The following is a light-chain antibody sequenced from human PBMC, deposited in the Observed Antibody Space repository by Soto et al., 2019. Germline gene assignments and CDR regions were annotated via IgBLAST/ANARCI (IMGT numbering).Light chain of an antibody. CDR2: DAS. CDR1: QSVNTY. Sequence: EIVLTQSPATLSLSPGERATLSCRASQSVNTYLAWYQQKPGQTPRLLLYDASNRAPAIPARFSGFWSGTVFTLTISRLEPEDFAVYYCMQRTNWPFTFGPGTQVDI. CDR3: MQRTNWPFT. J-gene: IGKJ3*01. V-gene: IGKV3-11*01.